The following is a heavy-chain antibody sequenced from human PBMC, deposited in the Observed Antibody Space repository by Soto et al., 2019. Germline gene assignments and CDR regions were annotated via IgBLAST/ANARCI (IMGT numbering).Heavy chain of an antibody. CDR1: GGSINSSNFY. V-gene: IGHV4-39*01. CDR2: ISYNGST. Sequence: QLQLQESGPGLVKPSETLSLTCSVSGGSINSSNFYWGWIRQPPGKGLEWIGTISYNGSTYNKPSLKSRVTISVDTSKNQFSLSLTSVTAADTAMYYCARLRPFDSWGQGALVTVSS. J-gene: IGHJ4*02. CDR3: ARLRPFDS.